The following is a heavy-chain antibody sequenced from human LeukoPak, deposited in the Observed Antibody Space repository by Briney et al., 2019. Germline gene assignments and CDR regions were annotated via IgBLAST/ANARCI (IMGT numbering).Heavy chain of an antibody. J-gene: IGHJ2*01. V-gene: IGHV3-48*01. CDR3: ARAAYSSTWYSRYFDL. CDR2: ISSSSSTI. CDR1: GFTFSRYS. Sequence: GWSLRLSCAASGFTFSRYSMNWVRQAPGKGLEWVSYISSSSSTIYYADSVKGRFTISRDNAKNSLYLQMNSLRAEDTAVYYCARAAYSSTWYSRYFDLWGRGTLVTVSS. D-gene: IGHD6-13*01.